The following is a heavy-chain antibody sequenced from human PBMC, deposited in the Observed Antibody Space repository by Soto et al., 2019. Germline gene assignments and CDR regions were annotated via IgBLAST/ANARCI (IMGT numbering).Heavy chain of an antibody. CDR1: GFTFSSYA. D-gene: IGHD3-9*01. Sequence: EVQLLESGGGLVQPGGSLRLSCAASGFTFSSYAMSWVRQAPGKGLEWVSAISGSGGSTYYADSVKGRFTISRDNSKNTLYLKMNSLRAEDTAVYYCAKGEEFYDILTAPKGWFDPWGQGTLVTVSS. CDR2: ISGSGGST. CDR3: AKGEEFYDILTAPKGWFDP. J-gene: IGHJ5*02. V-gene: IGHV3-23*01.